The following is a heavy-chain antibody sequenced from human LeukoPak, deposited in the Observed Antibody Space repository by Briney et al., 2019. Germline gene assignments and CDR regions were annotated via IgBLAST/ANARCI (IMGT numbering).Heavy chain of an antibody. CDR2: ISSSSSYI. CDR1: GFTFSSYS. D-gene: IGHD3-10*01. Sequence: GGSLRLSCAASGFTFSSYSMNWVRQAPGKGLEWVSSISSSSSYIYYADSVKGRFTISRDNSKNTLYLQMNSLRAEDTAVYYCAKDRVRGRYDTGIDYWGQGTLVTVSS. CDR3: AKDRVRGRYDTGIDY. V-gene: IGHV3-21*04. J-gene: IGHJ4*02.